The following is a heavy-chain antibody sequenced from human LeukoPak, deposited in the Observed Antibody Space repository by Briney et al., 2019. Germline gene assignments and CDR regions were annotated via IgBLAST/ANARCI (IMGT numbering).Heavy chain of an antibody. J-gene: IGHJ4*02. D-gene: IGHD6-19*01. V-gene: IGHV5-51*01. Sequence: GESLKISCKGSGYSFTSYWIGWVRQMPGKGLEWMGIIYPGDSGTRYSPSFQGQVTISADKSISTAYLQWSSLKASDTAMYYCARPSGWYDYYFDHWGQGTLVTVSS. CDR3: ARPSGWYDYYFDH. CDR2: IYPGDSGT. CDR1: GYSFTSYW.